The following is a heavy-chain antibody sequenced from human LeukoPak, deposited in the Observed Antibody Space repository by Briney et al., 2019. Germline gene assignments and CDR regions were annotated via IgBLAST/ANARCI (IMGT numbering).Heavy chain of an antibody. J-gene: IGHJ4*02. CDR1: GYTFTSYY. Sequence: ASVKVSCKASGYTFTSYYMHWVRQAPGQGLEWMGWISGYNGDTSSALKLQDRVTMTTDTSTNTAYMELRSLRSDDTAVYFCARASSGSCISDWGQGTLVTVSS. CDR3: ARASSGSCISD. D-gene: IGHD2-15*01. CDR2: ISGYNGDT. V-gene: IGHV1-18*04.